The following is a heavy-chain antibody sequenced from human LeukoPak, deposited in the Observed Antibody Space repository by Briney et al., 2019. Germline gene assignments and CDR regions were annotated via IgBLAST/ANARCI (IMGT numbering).Heavy chain of an antibody. CDR3: ARVGDTAMVRVYYYYGMDV. J-gene: IGHJ6*02. V-gene: IGHV1-2*02. CDR1: GYTFTGYY. D-gene: IGHD5-18*01. Sequence: ASVKVSCKASGYTFTGYYMHWVRQAPGQGLEWMGWISPNSGGTNYAQKFQGRVTMTRDTSISTAYMELSRLRSDDTAVYYCARVGDTAMVRVYYYYGMDVWGQGTTVTVSS. CDR2: ISPNSGGT.